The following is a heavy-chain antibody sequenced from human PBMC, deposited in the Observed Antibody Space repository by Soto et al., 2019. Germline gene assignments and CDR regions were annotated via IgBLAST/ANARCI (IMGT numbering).Heavy chain of an antibody. D-gene: IGHD4-17*01. CDR3: ASSGVTTPKYYYYGMDV. V-gene: IGHV4-31*03. Sequence: PSETLSLTCTVSGGSISSGGYYWSWIRQHPXKGLEWIGYIYYSGSTYYNPSLKSRVTISVDTSKNQFSLKLSSVTAADAAVYYCASSGVTTPKYYYYGMDVWGQGTTVTVSS. CDR2: IYYSGST. CDR1: GGSISSGGYY. J-gene: IGHJ6*02.